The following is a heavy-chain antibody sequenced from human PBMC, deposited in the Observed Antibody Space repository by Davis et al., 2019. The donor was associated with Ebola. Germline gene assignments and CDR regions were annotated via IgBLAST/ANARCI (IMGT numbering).Heavy chain of an antibody. CDR1: GYTFTSYG. Sequence: ASVKVSCKASGYTFTSYGITWVRQAPGQGLEWMGWISAYNGNTNYAQKFQGRVTITADESTSTAYMELSSLRSEDTAVYYCARYHYDSSARYYYYGMDVWGQGTTVTVSS. CDR2: ISAYNGNT. V-gene: IGHV1-18*01. J-gene: IGHJ6*02. CDR3: ARYHYDSSARYYYYGMDV. D-gene: IGHD3-22*01.